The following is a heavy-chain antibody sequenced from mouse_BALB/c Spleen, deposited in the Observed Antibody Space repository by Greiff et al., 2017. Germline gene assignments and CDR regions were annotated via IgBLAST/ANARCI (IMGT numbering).Heavy chain of an antibody. D-gene: IGHD2-1*01. CDR1: GYTFTSYW. Sequence: QVHVKQPGAELVRPGASVKLSCKASGYTFTSYWMNWVKQRPEQGLEWIGRIDPYDSETHYNQKFKDKAILTVDKSSSTAYMQLSSLTSEDSAVYYCARLGGNYEGYAMDYWGQGTSVTVSS. CDR3: ARLGGNYEGYAMDY. J-gene: IGHJ4*01. CDR2: IDPYDSET. V-gene: IGHV1-52*01.